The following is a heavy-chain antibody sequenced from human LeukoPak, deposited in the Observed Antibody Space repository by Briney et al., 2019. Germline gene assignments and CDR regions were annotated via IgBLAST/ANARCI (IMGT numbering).Heavy chain of an antibody. D-gene: IGHD1-14*01. J-gene: IGHJ4*02. Sequence: GSLTLSCAASAFTVITNDMTWLRQGPGKGLVWVTVLYRDGNTKYADSVQGRFTISRDNSNNTLYLEMNSLSPDDTAVYYCARGVEPLAANTLAYWGQGTLVTVSS. CDR3: ARGVEPLAANTLAY. V-gene: IGHV3-53*01. CDR1: AFTVITND. CDR2: LYRDGNT.